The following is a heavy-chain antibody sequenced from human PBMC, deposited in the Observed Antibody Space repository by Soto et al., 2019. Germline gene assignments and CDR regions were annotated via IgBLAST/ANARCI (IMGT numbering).Heavy chain of an antibody. V-gene: IGHV3-23*01. Sequence: GGSLRLSCAASGFTFSSYAMSWVRQAPGKGLEWVSAISGSGGSTYYADSVKGRFTISRDNSKNTLYLQMNSLRAEDTAVYYCAKPLTQYYDYVWGVDYWGQGTLVTVSS. CDR2: ISGSGGST. CDR3: AKPLTQYYDYVWGVDY. D-gene: IGHD3-16*01. J-gene: IGHJ4*02. CDR1: GFTFSSYA.